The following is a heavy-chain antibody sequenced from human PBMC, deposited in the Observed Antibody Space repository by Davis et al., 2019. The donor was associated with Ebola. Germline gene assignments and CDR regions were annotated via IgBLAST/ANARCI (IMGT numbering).Heavy chain of an antibody. D-gene: IGHD6-19*01. CDR3: ARVGDSSGWSVLGYFDY. CDR2: IYYSGST. J-gene: IGHJ4*02. CDR1: GGSISSYY. V-gene: IGHV4-59*01. Sequence: PSETLSLTCTVSGGSISSYYWSWIRQPPGKGLEWIGYIYYSGSTNYNPSLKSRVTISVDTSKNQFSLKLSSVTAADTAVYYCARVGDSSGWSVLGYFDYWGQGTLVTVSS.